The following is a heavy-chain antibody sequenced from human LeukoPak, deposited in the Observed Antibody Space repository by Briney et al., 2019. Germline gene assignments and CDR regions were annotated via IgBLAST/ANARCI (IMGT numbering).Heavy chain of an antibody. Sequence: GGSLRLSCAASGFTFSSYTMNWVRQAPGKGLEWVSSITSSSYYIYYADSVKGRFTISIDNSKNTLYLQMNSLRAEDTAVYYCARRAGAYTHPYDYWGQGALVTVS. CDR1: GFTFSSYT. CDR3: ARRAGAYTHPYDY. CDR2: ITSSSYYI. V-gene: IGHV3-21*04. J-gene: IGHJ4*02. D-gene: IGHD3-16*01.